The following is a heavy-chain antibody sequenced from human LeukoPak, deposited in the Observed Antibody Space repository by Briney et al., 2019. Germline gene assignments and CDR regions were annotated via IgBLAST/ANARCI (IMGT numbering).Heavy chain of an antibody. CDR2: INHSGST. CDR1: GGSFSGYY. D-gene: IGHD3-10*01. CDR3: ARGGRYYGSGSYPYYYGMDV. J-gene: IGHJ6*04. Sequence: SETLSLTCAVYGGSFSGYYWSWIRQPPGKGLEWIGEINHSGSTNYNPSLKSRVTISVDTSKNQFSLKLSSVTAADTAVYYCARGGRYYGSGSYPYYYGMDVWDKGTTVTVSS. V-gene: IGHV4-34*01.